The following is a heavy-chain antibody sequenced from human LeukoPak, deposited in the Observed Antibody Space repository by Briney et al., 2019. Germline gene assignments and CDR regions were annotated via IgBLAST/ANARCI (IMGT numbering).Heavy chain of an antibody. CDR2: ISYDGSNK. D-gene: IGHD1-26*01. Sequence: PGGSLRLSFAASGFTFSSYAMHWVRQAPGKGLEWVAVISYDGSNKYYADSVKGRFTISRDNSKNTLYLQMNSLRAEDMALYYCAKGIGRAFDIWGQGTMVTVSS. J-gene: IGHJ3*02. V-gene: IGHV3-30-3*01. CDR1: GFTFSSYA. CDR3: AKGIGRAFDI.